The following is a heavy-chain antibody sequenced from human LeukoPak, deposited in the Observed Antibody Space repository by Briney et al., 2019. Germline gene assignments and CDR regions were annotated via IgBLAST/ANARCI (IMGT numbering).Heavy chain of an antibody. CDR3: ARDYSFDY. CDR1: GYTFTSYG. Sequence: GASVKVSCKASGYTFTSYGISWVRQAPGQGLEWMGWINPNSGGTNYAQKFQGRVTMTRDTSISTAYMELSRLRSDDTAVYYCARDYSFDYWGQGTLVTVSS. V-gene: IGHV1-2*02. J-gene: IGHJ4*02. CDR2: INPNSGGT. D-gene: IGHD2-15*01.